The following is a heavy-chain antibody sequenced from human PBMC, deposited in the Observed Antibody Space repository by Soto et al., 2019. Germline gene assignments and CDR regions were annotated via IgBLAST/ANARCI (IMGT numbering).Heavy chain of an antibody. V-gene: IGHV3-23*01. CDR3: ARTLYSYGTDY. CDR1: GFTFSSYA. J-gene: IGHJ4*02. CDR2: IRGSGGST. D-gene: IGHD5-18*01. Sequence: EVQLLESGGGLVQPGGSLRLSCAASGFTFSSYAMSWVRQSPGKGLEWVSAIRGSGGSTYYADSVKGRFTISRDNSKNTLYMQMNSLRAEDTDVYYCARTLYSYGTDYLGQGTLVTVSS.